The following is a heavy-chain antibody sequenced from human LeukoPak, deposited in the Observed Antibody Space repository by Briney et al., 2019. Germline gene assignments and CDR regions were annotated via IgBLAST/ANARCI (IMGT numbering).Heavy chain of an antibody. CDR2: INQDGTET. CDR3: ARTIWFGELVDF. CDR1: GFTFNAFW. J-gene: IGHJ4*02. Sequence: GGSLRLSCAASGFTFNAFWMTWVRQAPGRGLEWLANINQDGTETYYVDSVKGRFTISRDNAKNSVFLQLRNLRDEDTALYYCARTIWFGELVDFWGQGALVTVSS. V-gene: IGHV3-7*01. D-gene: IGHD3-10*01.